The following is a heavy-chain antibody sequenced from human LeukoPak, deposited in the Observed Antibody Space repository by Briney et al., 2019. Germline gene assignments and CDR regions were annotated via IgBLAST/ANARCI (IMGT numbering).Heavy chain of an antibody. V-gene: IGHV4-59*01. CDR1: GGSISSYY. Sequence: PSDTLSLTCTVSGGSISSYYWSWLRQPPGKGLEWIGYIYYSGSTNYNPPLKSRVTISVDTSKNQFSLKLSSVTAADTAVYYCARDQEWLGFDYWGQGTLVTVSS. CDR3: ARDQEWLGFDY. CDR2: IYYSGST. J-gene: IGHJ4*02. D-gene: IGHD6-19*01.